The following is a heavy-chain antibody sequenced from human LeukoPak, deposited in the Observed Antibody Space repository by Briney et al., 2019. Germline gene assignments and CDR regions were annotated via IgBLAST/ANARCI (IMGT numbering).Heavy chain of an antibody. CDR3: ATGVQLERN. D-gene: IGHD1-1*01. V-gene: IGHV4-34*01. Sequence: SESLSLTCAVYGGSFSGYYWSWIRQPPGKGLEWIGEINHSGSTNYNPSLKSRVTISVDTSKNQFSLKLSSVTAADTAVYYCATGVQLERNWGQGTLVTVSS. J-gene: IGHJ4*02. CDR2: INHSGST. CDR1: GGSFSGYY.